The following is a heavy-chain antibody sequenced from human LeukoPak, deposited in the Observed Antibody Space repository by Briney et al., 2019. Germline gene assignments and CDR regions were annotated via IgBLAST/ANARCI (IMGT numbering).Heavy chain of an antibody. CDR2: INPNSGGT. J-gene: IGHJ3*02. V-gene: IGHV1-2*02. CDR1: GYTFTGCY. Sequence: ASVKVSCKASGYTFTGCYIHWVRQAPGQGLEWMGWINPNSGGTRYAQNFQGRVTMTRDTSISTASMELSSLRSDDTAVYYCASGPLQYGGYGPGHAFDIWGQGTMVTVSS. CDR3: ASGPLQYGGYGPGHAFDI. D-gene: IGHD4-11*01.